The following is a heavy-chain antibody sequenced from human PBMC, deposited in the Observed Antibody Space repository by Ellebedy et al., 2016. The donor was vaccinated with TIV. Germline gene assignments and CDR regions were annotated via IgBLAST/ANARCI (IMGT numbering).Heavy chain of an antibody. CDR3: ARLATGYCSGGSCPLGDY. CDR2: IYPGDSAT. D-gene: IGHD2-15*01. CDR1: GYSFTSYW. V-gene: IGHV5-51*01. J-gene: IGHJ4*02. Sequence: GESLKISXKGSGYSFTSYWIAWVRPMPGKGLECMGIIYPGDSATRYSPSFQGQVTISADKSISTAYLQWSSLKASDTAMYYCARLATGYCSGGSCPLGDYWGQGTLVIVSS.